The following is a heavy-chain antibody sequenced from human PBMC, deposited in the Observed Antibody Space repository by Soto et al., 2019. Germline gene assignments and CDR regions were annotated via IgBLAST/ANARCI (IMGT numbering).Heavy chain of an antibody. D-gene: IGHD3-10*01. CDR2: ISGSGGST. CDR3: AKAVEVRREGITMVRGKVVGYYYGMDV. J-gene: IGHJ6*02. V-gene: IGHV3-23*01. Sequence: PGGSLRLSCAASGFTFSSYAMSWVRQAPGKGLEWVSAISGSGGSTYYADSVKGRFTISRDNSKNTLYLQMNSLRAEDTAVYYCAKAVEVRREGITMVRGKVVGYYYGMDVWGQGTTVTVSS. CDR1: GFTFSSYA.